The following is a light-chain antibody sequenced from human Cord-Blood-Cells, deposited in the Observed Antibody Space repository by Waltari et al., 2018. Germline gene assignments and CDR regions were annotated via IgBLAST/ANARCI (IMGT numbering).Light chain of an antibody. J-gene: IGLJ2*01. CDR3: CSYAGSSTLV. CDR1: SSDVGSYNL. Sequence: QSALTQPASVSGSPGQSITISCTGTSSDVGSYNLVSWYQQHPGKAPKLVIYEGSKRASGVSNRFAGSKSGNTAARTISGLQAEDEADYYCCSYAGSSTLVFGGGTKLTVL. CDR2: EGS. V-gene: IGLV2-23*01.